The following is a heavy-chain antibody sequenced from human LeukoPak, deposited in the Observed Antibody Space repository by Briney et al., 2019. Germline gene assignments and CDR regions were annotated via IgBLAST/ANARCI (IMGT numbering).Heavy chain of an antibody. CDR1: GGSISSYY. CDR3: ARGEPMDPGYFDY. Sequence: SETLSLTCTVSGGSISSYYWSWIRQPPGKGLEWIGEINHSGSTNYNPSLKSRVTISVDTSKNQFSLKLSSVTAADTAVYYCARGEPMDPGYFDYWGQGTLVTVSS. J-gene: IGHJ4*02. CDR2: INHSGST. V-gene: IGHV4-34*01. D-gene: IGHD3-10*01.